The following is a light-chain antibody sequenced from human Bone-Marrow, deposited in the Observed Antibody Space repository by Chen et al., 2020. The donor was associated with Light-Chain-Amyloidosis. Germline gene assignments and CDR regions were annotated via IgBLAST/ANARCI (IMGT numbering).Light chain of an antibody. CDR3: QVWDSGSDHVV. CDR2: DDS. CDR1: NIGGRS. J-gene: IGLJ2*01. Sequence: SYVLAQPPSVSVAPGQTARITCGGDNIGGRSVHWYHQRPGQAPVLVVYDDSDRPSGIPERFSGSNSGNTATLTITRVEAGDEADYYCQVWDSGSDHVVLGGGTKPTVL. V-gene: IGLV3-21*02.